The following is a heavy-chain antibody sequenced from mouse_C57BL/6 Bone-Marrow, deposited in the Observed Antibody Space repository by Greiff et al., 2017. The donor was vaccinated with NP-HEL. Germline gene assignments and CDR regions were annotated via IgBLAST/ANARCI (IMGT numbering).Heavy chain of an antibody. D-gene: IGHD1-1*01. Sequence: DVKLVESGGDLVKPGGSLKLSCAASGFTFSSYGMSWVRQTPDKRLEWVATISSGGSYTYYPDSVKGRFTISRDNAKNTLYLQMSSLKSEDTAMYYCARTTVVADYAMDYWGQGTSVTVSS. CDR1: GFTFSSYG. V-gene: IGHV5-6*02. CDR2: ISSGGSYT. CDR3: ARTTVVADYAMDY. J-gene: IGHJ4*01.